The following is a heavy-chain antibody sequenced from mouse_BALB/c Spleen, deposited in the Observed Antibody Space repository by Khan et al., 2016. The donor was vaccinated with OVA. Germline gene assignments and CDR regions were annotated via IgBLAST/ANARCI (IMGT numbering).Heavy chain of an antibody. Sequence: QIQLVQSGAELARPGASVKMSCKASGYTFTSYTMHWVKQRPGQGLEWIGYINPSSGYTNYIQKFKDKATLTADNPSSTAYMQLSSLTSEDSAVYYCARIYYDYDGYYALDYWGQGTSVTVSS. J-gene: IGHJ4*01. V-gene: IGHV1-4*01. CDR2: INPSSGYT. D-gene: IGHD2-4*01. CDR3: ARIYYDYDGYYALDY. CDR1: GYTFTSYT.